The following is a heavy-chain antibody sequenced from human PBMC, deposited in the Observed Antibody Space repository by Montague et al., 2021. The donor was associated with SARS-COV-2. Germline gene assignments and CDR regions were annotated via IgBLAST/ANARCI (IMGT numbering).Heavy chain of an antibody. CDR2: IYHTGST. CDR1: GYSISSSNW. CDR3: ARDHEMTSQPGYFDA. V-gene: IGHV4-28*03. J-gene: IGHJ4*02. D-gene: IGHD5-24*01. Sequence: SETLSLTCAVSGYSISSSNWWGWIRQAPGRGLEWIGYIYHTGSTYYNPSLKSRVTLLVDTSKNQFSLKLNSVTAADTAVYFCARDHEMTSQPGYFDAWGQGTLVTVSS.